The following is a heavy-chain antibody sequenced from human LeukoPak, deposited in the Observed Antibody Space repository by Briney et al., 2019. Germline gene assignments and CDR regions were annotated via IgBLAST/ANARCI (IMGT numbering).Heavy chain of an antibody. Sequence: ASVKVSCKASGYSFTSYGISWVRQAPGQGLEWMGWISAYNGNTNYAQKFQGRVTMTRDTSISTAYMELSRLRSDDTAVYYCARESVGPIDYYGMDVWGQGTTVTVSS. CDR1: GYSFTSYG. CDR2: ISAYNGNT. V-gene: IGHV1-18*01. D-gene: IGHD2-15*01. CDR3: ARESVGPIDYYGMDV. J-gene: IGHJ6*02.